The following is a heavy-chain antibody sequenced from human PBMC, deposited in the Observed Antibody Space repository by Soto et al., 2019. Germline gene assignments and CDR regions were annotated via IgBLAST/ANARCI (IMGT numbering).Heavy chain of an antibody. CDR1: GFTFRNYA. CDR2: ISVSGGST. D-gene: IGHD3-22*01. J-gene: IGHJ4*02. CDR3: AKGMYYHDSSGYRLFDY. Sequence: LRLSCAASGFTFRNYAMNWVRQAPGKGLEWVSGISVSGGSTYYADSVKGRFTVSRDNSKNTVFLQMNSLRAEDTAVYFCAKGMYYHDSSGYRLFDYWGQGTLVTVSS. V-gene: IGHV3-23*01.